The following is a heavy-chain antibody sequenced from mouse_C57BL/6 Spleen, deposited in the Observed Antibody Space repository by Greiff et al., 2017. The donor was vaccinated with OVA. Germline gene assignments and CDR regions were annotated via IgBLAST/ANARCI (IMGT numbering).Heavy chain of an antibody. CDR1: GYTFTSYW. V-gene: IGHV1-69*01. J-gene: IGHJ2*01. CDR2: IDPSDSYT. D-gene: IGHD2-2*01. Sequence: QVQLQQPGAELVMPGASVKLSCKASGYTFTSYWMHWVKQRPGQGLEWIGEIDPSDSYTTYNQKFKGKSTLTVDKSSSTAYMQISSRKYEDSAVYDCACLWLRRDYFDYWGQGTTLTVSS. CDR3: ACLWLRRDYFDY.